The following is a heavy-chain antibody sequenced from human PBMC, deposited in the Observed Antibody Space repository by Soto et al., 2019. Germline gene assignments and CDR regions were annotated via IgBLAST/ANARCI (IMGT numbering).Heavy chain of an antibody. Sequence: EVQLVESGGGLVQPGGSLRLSCAASGFTVSSNYMSWVRQAPGKGLEWVSVIYSGGSTYYADSVKGRFTISRDNSKNTLYLQMNSLRAEDTAVYYCASEWYSSSWYYWGQGTLVTVSS. D-gene: IGHD6-13*01. J-gene: IGHJ4*02. V-gene: IGHV3-66*01. CDR2: IYSGGST. CDR1: GFTVSSNY. CDR3: ASEWYSSSWYY.